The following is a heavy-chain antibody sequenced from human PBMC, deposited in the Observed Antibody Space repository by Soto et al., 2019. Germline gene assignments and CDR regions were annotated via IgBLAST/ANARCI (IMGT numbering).Heavy chain of an antibody. CDR3: TTETKVTTFLYWFDP. V-gene: IGHV3-15*01. CDR2: IKSKTDGGTT. J-gene: IGHJ5*02. CDR1: GFSFSNAW. D-gene: IGHD4-17*01. Sequence: PGGSLRLSCAASGFSFSNAWMSWVRQAPGKGPEWVGRIKSKTDGGTTDYAAPVKGRFTISRDDSKNTLYLQMNSLKTEDTAVYYCTTETKVTTFLYWFDPWGQGTLVTVSS.